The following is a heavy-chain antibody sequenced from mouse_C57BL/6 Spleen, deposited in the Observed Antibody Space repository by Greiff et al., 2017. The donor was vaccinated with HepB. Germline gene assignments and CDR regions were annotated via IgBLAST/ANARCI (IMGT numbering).Heavy chain of an antibody. J-gene: IGHJ4*01. Sequence: QVQLQQSGAELAKPGASVKLSCKASGYTFTSYWMHWVKQRPGQGLAWIGYINPSSGYTKYNQKFKDKATLTADKSSLTAYMQLSSLTYEDSAVYYCARPYGHDGAMDYWGQGTSVTVSS. D-gene: IGHD2-2*01. CDR1: GYTFTSYW. V-gene: IGHV1-7*01. CDR2: INPSSGYT. CDR3: ARPYGHDGAMDY.